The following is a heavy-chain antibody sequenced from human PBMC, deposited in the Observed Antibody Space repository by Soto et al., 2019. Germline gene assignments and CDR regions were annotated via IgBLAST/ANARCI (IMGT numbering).Heavy chain of an antibody. V-gene: IGHV4-39*01. D-gene: IGHD5-18*01. J-gene: IGHJ4*02. CDR2: IYYSGST. CDR1: GGSISGSNYY. CDR3: APWDSYGDYFDY. Sequence: SETLSLTCTVSGGSISGSNYYWGWIRQPPGKGLEWIGSIYYSGSTYYNPSLKSRVTISVDTPMNQFSLKLSSVTAADTAVYYCAPWDSYGDYFDYWGQGTLVTVS.